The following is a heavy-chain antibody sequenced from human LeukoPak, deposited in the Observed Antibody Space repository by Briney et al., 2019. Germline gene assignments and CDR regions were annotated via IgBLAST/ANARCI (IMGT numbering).Heavy chain of an antibody. CDR1: GGSISSCY. V-gene: IGHV4-59*01. CDR3: ARDDSGYDSGWFDP. J-gene: IGHJ5*02. CDR2: IYYSGST. Sequence: SETLSLTCTVSGGSISSCYWSWIRQPPGKGLEWIGYIYYSGSTNYNPSLKSRVTISVDTSKNQFSLKLGSVTAADTAVYYCARDDSGYDSGWFDPWGRGTLV. D-gene: IGHD5-12*01.